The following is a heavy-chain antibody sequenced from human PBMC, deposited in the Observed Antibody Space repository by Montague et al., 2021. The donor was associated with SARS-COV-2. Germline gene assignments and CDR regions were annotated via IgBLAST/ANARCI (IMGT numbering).Heavy chain of an antibody. CDR2: MHFTGKT. V-gene: IGHV4-4*07. D-gene: IGHD3-10*01. CDR1: GDSITNHY. CDR3: ARDRFDFGAGRQGTIDF. Sequence: SETLSLTCSVSGDSITNHYWSWIRQPAGKGLEWIGRMHFTGKTNFSPFFSSRLTMLADTSKNQFSLKLTSATAADTAIYFCARDRFDFGAGRQGTIDFWGQGTLVTVSS. J-gene: IGHJ4*02.